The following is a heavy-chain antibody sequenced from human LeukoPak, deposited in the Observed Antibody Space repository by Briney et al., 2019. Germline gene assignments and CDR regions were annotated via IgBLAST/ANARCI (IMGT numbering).Heavy chain of an antibody. V-gene: IGHV3-33*01. J-gene: IGHJ4*02. D-gene: IGHD6-6*01. CDR1: GFTSSSYG. CDR3: ARDPSYSSSSEGYDY. Sequence: PGRSLRLSCAASGFTSSSYGMHWVRQAPGKGLEWVAVIWYDGSNKYYADSVKGRFTISRDNSKNTLYLQMNSLRAEDTAVYYCARDPSYSSSSEGYDYWGQGTLVTVSS. CDR2: IWYDGSNK.